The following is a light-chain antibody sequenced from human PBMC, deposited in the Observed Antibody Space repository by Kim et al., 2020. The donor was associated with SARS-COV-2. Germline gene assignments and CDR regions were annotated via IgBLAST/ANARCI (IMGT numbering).Light chain of an antibody. Sequence: SAAVGERVTSTCQDSQGINRHLAWYQQKPGKAPKLLIYAAATLQNGVPTRFSGSGSGTEFTLTVSSLKPEDFATYYCQQVSSYPQTCGQGTKLEI. J-gene: IGKJ2*01. CDR1: QGINRH. CDR2: AAA. CDR3: QQVSSYPQT. V-gene: IGKV1-9*01.